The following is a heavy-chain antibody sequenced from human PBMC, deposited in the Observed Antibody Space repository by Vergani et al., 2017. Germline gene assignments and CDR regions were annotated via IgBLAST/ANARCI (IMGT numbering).Heavy chain of an antibody. CDR1: GGSISSYY. CDR3: ARGPRNHSRTGEGSRHRYYYYYYYMDV. Sequence: QVQLQESGPGLVKPSETLSLTCTVSGGSISSYYWSWIRQPAGKGLEWIGRIYTSGSTNYNPSLKSRVTMSGDTSKNQFSLKLSSVTAADTAVYYCARGPRNHSRTGEGSRHRYYYYYYYMDVWGKGTTVTVSS. D-gene: IGHD1-26*01. V-gene: IGHV4-4*07. CDR2: IYTSGST. J-gene: IGHJ6*03.